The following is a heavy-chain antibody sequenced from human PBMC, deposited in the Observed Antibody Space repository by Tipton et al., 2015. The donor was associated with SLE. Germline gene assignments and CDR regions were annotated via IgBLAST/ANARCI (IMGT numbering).Heavy chain of an antibody. J-gene: IGHJ3*02. CDR3: ARGVAHYYESXXXDR. Sequence: TLSLTCTLYGGSFSGYHWSWVRQSSGKGLEWIGEINSSGRTNYNPSLESRVTISLSTSKNQLSLTLTSVTAADTAVYYCARGVAHYYESXXXDRWGQGTXXTVSS. CDR2: INSSGRT. D-gene: IGHD3-22*01. V-gene: IGHV4-34*01. CDR1: GGSFSGYH.